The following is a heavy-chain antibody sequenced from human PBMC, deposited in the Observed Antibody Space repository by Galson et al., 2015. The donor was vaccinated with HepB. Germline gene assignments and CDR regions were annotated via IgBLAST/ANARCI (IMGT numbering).Heavy chain of an antibody. CDR3: ARGRLDPWGGAGYFDY. CDR2: IYTSGST. D-gene: IGHD2-21*01. Sequence: SETLSLTCTVSGGSISSYYWSWIRQPAGKGLEWIGRIYTSGSTNYNPSLKSRVTMSVDTSKNQFSLKLSSVTAADTAVYYCARGRLDPWGGAGYFDYWGQGTLVTVSS. CDR1: GGSISSYY. J-gene: IGHJ4*02. V-gene: IGHV4-4*07.